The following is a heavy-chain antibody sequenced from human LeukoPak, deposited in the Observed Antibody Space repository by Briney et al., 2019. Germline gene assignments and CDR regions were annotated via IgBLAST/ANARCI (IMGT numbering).Heavy chain of an antibody. CDR1: GFTFSSYW. J-gene: IGHJ4*02. CDR2: IKQDGSEK. D-gene: IGHD7-27*01. Sequence: PGGSLRLSCAASGFTFSSYWMSWVRQAPGKGLEWVANIKQDGSEKNYVDSVKGRFTISRDNAKNSLFLQMNSLRAEDTALYYCARGGPTGALDDWGQGTLLTVSS. CDR3: ARGGPTGALDD. V-gene: IGHV3-7*01.